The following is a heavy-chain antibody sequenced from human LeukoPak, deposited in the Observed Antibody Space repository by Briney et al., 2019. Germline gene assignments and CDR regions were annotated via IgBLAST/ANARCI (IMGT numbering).Heavy chain of an antibody. J-gene: IGHJ5*02. D-gene: IGHD2-2*02. Sequence: PGGCLRLSCAASGFTFSSYGMHWVRQAPGKGLEWVAFIRYDGGNKYYADSVKGRFTISRDNSKNTLYLQMNSLKAEDTAVYYCVPYCSSTSCYTGPWGQGSLVTVYS. CDR2: IRYDGGNK. V-gene: IGHV3-30*02. CDR3: VPYCSSTSCYTGP. CDR1: GFTFSSYG.